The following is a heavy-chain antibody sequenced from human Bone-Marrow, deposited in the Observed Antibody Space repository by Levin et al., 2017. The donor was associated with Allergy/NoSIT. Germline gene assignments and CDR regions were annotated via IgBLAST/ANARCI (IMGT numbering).Heavy chain of an antibody. D-gene: IGHD2-21*01. J-gene: IGHJ4*02. CDR2: IKSKTDGGTT. V-gene: IGHV3-15*01. CDR1: GFTFRNTW. CDR3: VKEVIGKSFGDY. Sequence: GGSLRLSCAASGFTFRNTWMNWVRLTPGKRLEWVARIKSKTDGGTTHYAAPVQGRFTISRDNSKNTLYLQMNSLRAEDTAVYFCVKEVIGKSFGDYWGQGTPVTVSS.